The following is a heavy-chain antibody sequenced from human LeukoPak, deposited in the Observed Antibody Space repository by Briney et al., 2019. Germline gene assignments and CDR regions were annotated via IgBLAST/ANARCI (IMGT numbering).Heavy chain of an antibody. Sequence: GGSLRLSCAASEFSFRSYAMYWVRQAPGKGLEWVTVISYDGSNKYYADFVKGRFTISRDNSKSTQYLQMNSLRAEDTAVYYCARGGGHSYGYFDDWGQGTLVTVSS. J-gene: IGHJ4*02. D-gene: IGHD5-18*01. V-gene: IGHV3-30*04. CDR2: ISYDGSNK. CDR1: EFSFRSYA. CDR3: ARGGGHSYGYFDD.